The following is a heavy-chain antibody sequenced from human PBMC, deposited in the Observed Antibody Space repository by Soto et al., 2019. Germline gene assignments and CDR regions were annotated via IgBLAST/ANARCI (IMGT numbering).Heavy chain of an antibody. V-gene: IGHV1-3*01. CDR2: INAGNGNT. D-gene: IGHD6-19*01. CDR3: ARDQQWLVRGQMYYYCGMDV. Sequence: ASVKVSCKASGYTFTSYAMHWVRQAPGQRLEWMGWINAGNGNTKYSQKFQGRVTITRDTSASTAYMELSSLRSEDTAVYYCARDQQWLVRGQMYYYCGMDVWSQGTTVTVSS. J-gene: IGHJ6*02. CDR1: GYTFTSYA.